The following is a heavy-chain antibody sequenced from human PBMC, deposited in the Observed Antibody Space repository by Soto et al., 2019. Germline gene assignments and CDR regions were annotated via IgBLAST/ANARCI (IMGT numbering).Heavy chain of an antibody. J-gene: IGHJ6*04. D-gene: IGHD2-15*01. CDR2: VKSNSDGGTT. Sequence: EVQLVESGGGLVKPGGSLRLSCAASGFTFANAWMSWVRQAPGKGLEWVGRVKSNSDGGTTDYAAPVKGRFTISRDDSKNTRYLQMNSLEIEDTAIYYCNTCSRGNCYGPVDAWGKGAAVTVSS. CDR1: GFTFANAW. CDR3: NTCSRGNCYGPVDA. V-gene: IGHV3-15*01.